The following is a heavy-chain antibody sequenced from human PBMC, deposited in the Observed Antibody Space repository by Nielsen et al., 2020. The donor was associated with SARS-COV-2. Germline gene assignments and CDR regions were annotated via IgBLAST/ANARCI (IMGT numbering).Heavy chain of an antibody. CDR3: ARAPYGSGSHIPN. V-gene: IGHV3-21*01. J-gene: IGHJ4*02. Sequence: GESLKISCAASGFTFSSYSMNWVRQAPGKGLEWVSSISSSSSYIYYADSVKGRFTISRDNAKNPLYLQMNSLRAEDTAVYYCARAPYGSGSHIPNWGQGTLVTVSS. D-gene: IGHD3-10*01. CDR1: GFTFSSYS. CDR2: ISSSSSYI.